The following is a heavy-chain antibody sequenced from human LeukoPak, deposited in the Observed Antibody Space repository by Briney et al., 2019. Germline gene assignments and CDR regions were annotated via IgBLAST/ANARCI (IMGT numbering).Heavy chain of an antibody. Sequence: PGRSLRLSCAASGFTFSSYGMHRVRQAPGKGLEWVAVISYDGSNKYYADSVKGRFTISRDNSKNTLYLQMNSLRAEDTAVYYCAKLGATTDYYYMDVWGKGTTVTVSS. D-gene: IGHD1-26*01. J-gene: IGHJ6*03. CDR3: AKLGATTDYYYMDV. V-gene: IGHV3-30*18. CDR1: GFTFSSYG. CDR2: ISYDGSNK.